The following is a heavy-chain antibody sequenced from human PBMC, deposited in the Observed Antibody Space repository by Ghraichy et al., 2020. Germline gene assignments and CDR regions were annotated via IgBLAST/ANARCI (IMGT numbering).Heavy chain of an antibody. J-gene: IGHJ4*02. CDR2: ISYDGSNK. CDR1: DSPFSSYG. Sequence: GGSRDSPVQPLDSPFSSYGMHWVRQAPGKGLEWVAVISYDGSNKYYADSVKGRFTISRDNSKNTLYLQMNSLRAEDTAVYYCASRDFWSGYYVHWGQGTLVTVSS. CDR3: ASRDFWSGYYVH. V-gene: IGHV3-30*03. D-gene: IGHD3-3*01.